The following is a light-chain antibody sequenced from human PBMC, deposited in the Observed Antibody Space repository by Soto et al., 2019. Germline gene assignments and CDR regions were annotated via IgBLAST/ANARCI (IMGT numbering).Light chain of an antibody. CDR2: DVS. J-gene: IGLJ1*01. V-gene: IGLV2-14*03. CDR1: SSDVGAYNF. Sequence: QPVLTQPASVSGSPGLSTTISATGTSSDVGAYNFVSWYQQHPDKAPQLMIFDVSNLPSAVSNRFSGSKSSNTASPTISALQSEDEAEYYCGSYTTSSNCVFGTGTKVTVL. CDR3: GSYTTSSNCV.